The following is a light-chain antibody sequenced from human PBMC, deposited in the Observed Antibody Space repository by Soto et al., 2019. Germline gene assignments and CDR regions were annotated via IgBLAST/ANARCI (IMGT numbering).Light chain of an antibody. CDR2: GVS. CDR3: QQSYTAPSII. CDR1: QSISSS. Sequence: DIQMTQSPSSLSASVGDKVTITCRASQSISSSLNWYQQKSGKAPNLLIYGVSRLQGGVPSRFSGSGSGTDFTLSISSLQPEDFATYYCQQSYTAPSIIFGQGTRLEIK. J-gene: IGKJ5*01. V-gene: IGKV1-39*01.